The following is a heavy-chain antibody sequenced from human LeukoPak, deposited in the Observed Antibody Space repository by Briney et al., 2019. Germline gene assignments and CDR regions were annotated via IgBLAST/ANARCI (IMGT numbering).Heavy chain of an antibody. CDR1: GYSISSGYY. J-gene: IGHJ4*02. CDR2: IYHSGST. D-gene: IGHD3-3*01. CDR3: ARRSGWSGYYMLDY. V-gene: IGHV4-38-2*02. Sequence: SETLSLTCTVSGYSISSGYYWGWIRQPPGKGREWIGSIYHSGSTYSNPSLKSRVTISVDTSKNQFSLKLSSVTAADTAVYYCARRSGWSGYYMLDYWGQGTLVTVSS.